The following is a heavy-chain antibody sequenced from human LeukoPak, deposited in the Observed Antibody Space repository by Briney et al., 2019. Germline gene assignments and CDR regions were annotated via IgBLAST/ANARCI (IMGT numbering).Heavy chain of an antibody. Sequence: GGSLRLSCAASGFTFSNAWMSWVRQAPGKGLEWVGRIKSKTDGGTTDYAAPVKGRFTISRDDSKNTLYLQMNSLKTEDTAVYYCTTVIKVLMGDSSGYYYSRDYWGQGTLVTVSS. D-gene: IGHD3-22*01. CDR1: GFTFSNAW. J-gene: IGHJ4*02. V-gene: IGHV3-15*01. CDR3: TTVIKVLMGDSSGYYYSRDY. CDR2: IKSKTDGGTT.